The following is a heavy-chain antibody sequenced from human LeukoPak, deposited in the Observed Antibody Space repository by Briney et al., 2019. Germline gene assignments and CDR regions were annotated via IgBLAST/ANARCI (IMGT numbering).Heavy chain of an antibody. CDR3: ARMRFLEWAPDAFDI. J-gene: IGHJ3*02. V-gene: IGHV5-51*01. CDR2: IYSGDSDT. D-gene: IGHD3-3*01. CDR1: GYSFTSYW. Sequence: GESLKISCKGSGYSFTSYWIGWVRQMTGKGLEWMGIIYSGDSDTRYSPSFQGQVTISADKSISTAYLQWSSLKASDTAMYYCARMRFLEWAPDAFDIWGQGTMVTVSS.